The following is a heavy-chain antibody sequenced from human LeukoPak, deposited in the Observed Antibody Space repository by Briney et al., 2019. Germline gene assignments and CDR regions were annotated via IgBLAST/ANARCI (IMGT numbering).Heavy chain of an antibody. CDR3: ARAPNEGAFDM. CDR2: IIPIFGTA. Sequence: SVKVSCKASGDTFNNYAISWVRQAPGKGLEWMGGIIPIFGTADYAQKFQGRVTITADESTSTAYMELSSLRSEDTAVYYCARAPNEGAFDMWGQGTKVTVS. CDR1: GDTFNNYA. J-gene: IGHJ3*02. V-gene: IGHV1-69*13.